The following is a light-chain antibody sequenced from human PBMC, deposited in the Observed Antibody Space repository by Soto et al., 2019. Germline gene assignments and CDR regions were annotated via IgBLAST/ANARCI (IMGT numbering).Light chain of an antibody. CDR2: AAS. CDR1: QSISSW. V-gene: IGKV1-5*01. Sequence: DIQMTQSPSTLSASVGDRVTITCRASQSISSWLAWYQQKPGKAPKLMMYAASTLQSGVPSRFSGSGAGTEFTLTISSLQPEDFATYYCQQLKSYPQTFGQGTKVDIK. J-gene: IGKJ1*01. CDR3: QQLKSYPQT.